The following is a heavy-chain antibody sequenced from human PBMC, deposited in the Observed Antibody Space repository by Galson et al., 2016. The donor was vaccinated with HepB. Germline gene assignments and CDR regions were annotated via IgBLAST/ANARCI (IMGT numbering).Heavy chain of an antibody. CDR2: MSGNGGTT. CDR3: AKQSPGRTGVPPYYYYYYGIDV. CDR1: GFTFSSYA. D-gene: IGHD1-1*01. V-gene: IGHV3-23*01. Sequence: SLRLSCAVSGFTFSSYAMSWVRQAPGKGLEWVSAMSGNGGTTYYADSVKGRFTILRDNSKNTVYLQVNSLRAEDTAVYFCAKQSPGRTGVPPYYYYYYGIDVWGPGTTVTVSS. J-gene: IGHJ6*02.